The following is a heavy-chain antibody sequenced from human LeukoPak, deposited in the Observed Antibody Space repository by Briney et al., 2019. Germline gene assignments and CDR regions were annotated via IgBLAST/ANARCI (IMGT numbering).Heavy chain of an antibody. Sequence: GRSLRLSCETSGFTFSSHAMQRVRLAPGKGLECVALITYDGSNKYYADSVKGRFTISRDNSENTLYLQMNSLRPEDTAVYYCAREWGADYWGQGALVTVSS. CDR1: GFTFSSHA. CDR2: ITYDGSNK. CDR3: AREWGADY. D-gene: IGHD3-16*01. J-gene: IGHJ4*02. V-gene: IGHV3-30-3*01.